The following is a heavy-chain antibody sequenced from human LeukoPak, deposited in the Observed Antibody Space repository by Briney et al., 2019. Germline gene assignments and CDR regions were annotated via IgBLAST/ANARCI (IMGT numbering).Heavy chain of an antibody. CDR3: ARITGIEAAGDY. CDR2: IKHDGSEK. V-gene: IGHV3-7*04. CDR1: GFTFSTYW. D-gene: IGHD6-13*01. Sequence: EGSLRLSCAASGFTFSTYWMSWVRQAPGRGLEWVANIKHDGSEKFYVDSVRGRFTISRDNAKNSLYLQLNSLRAGDTALYYCARITGIEAAGDYWGQGTLVTVSS. J-gene: IGHJ4*02.